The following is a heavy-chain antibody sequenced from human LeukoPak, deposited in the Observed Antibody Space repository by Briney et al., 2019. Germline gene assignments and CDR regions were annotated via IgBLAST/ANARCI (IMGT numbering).Heavy chain of an antibody. Sequence: PGRSLRLSSVASGFNFNGYIMNWVLQAPSKRLHSVSVIFSACSQYYTDSVEGRFTISRDNSKNTLYLQMNSLRAEDTAVYHCARDTVTTFRFRDYQHYGMDVWGQGTTVTVSS. CDR1: GFNFNGYI. CDR2: IFSACSQ. V-gene: IGHV3-53*01. CDR3: ARDTVTTFRFRDYQHYGMDV. D-gene: IGHD4-17*01. J-gene: IGHJ6*02.